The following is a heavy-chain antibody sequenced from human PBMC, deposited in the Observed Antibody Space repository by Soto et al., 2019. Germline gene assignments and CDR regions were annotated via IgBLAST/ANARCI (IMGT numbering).Heavy chain of an antibody. CDR3: AKDKWELSYYFDY. D-gene: IGHD1-26*01. CDR2: ISWNSGSI. CDR1: GFTFDDYA. V-gene: IGHV3-9*01. J-gene: IGHJ4*02. Sequence: EVQLVESGGGLVQPGRSLRLSCAASGFTFDDYAMHWVRQAPGKGLEWVSGISWNSGSIGYADSVKGRFTISRDNAKNSLYLQMNSPRAEDTALYYCAKDKWELSYYFDYWGQGTLVTVSS.